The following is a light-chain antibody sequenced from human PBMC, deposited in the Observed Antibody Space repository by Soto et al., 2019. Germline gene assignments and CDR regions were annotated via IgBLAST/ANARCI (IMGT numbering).Light chain of an antibody. CDR3: SSYTSSSTVV. Sequence: QSALTQPASVSGSPGRSITISCTGTSGDVGGYNYVSWSQHHPGKAPKLMIYEVSNRPSGVSNRFSGSKSGNTASLTISGLQAEDEADYYCSSYTSSSTVVFGGGTKLTVL. J-gene: IGLJ2*01. CDR2: EVS. CDR1: SGDVGGYNY. V-gene: IGLV2-14*01.